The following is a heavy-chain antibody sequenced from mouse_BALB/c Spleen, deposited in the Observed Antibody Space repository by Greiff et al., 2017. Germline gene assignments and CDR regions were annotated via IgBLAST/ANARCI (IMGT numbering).Heavy chain of an antibody. D-gene: IGHD2-3*01. J-gene: IGHJ2*01. V-gene: IGHV1-80*01. CDR2: IYPGDGDT. CDR3: ARDDGYSYFDY. Sequence: QVQLQQSGAELVRPGSSVKISCKASGYAFSSYWMNWVKQRPGQGLEWIGQIYPGDGDTNYNGKFKGKATLTADKSSSTAYMQLSSLTSEDSAVYFCARDDGYSYFDYWGQGTTLTVSS. CDR1: GYAFSSYW.